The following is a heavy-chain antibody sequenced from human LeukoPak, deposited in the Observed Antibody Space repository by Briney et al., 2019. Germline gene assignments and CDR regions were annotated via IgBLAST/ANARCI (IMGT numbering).Heavy chain of an antibody. CDR1: GFTFKYAW. Sequence: GGSLRLSWAASGFTFKYAWMTWVRQAPGKGPEWVGRIKSKSDGETKDYAAAVKSRFSLSRDDSINTVYLQVTSLKTDDTAVYYCTTLVGAPTYWGQGTLVTVSS. CDR2: IKSKSDGETK. CDR3: TTLVGAPTY. D-gene: IGHD1-26*01. V-gene: IGHV3-15*01. J-gene: IGHJ4*02.